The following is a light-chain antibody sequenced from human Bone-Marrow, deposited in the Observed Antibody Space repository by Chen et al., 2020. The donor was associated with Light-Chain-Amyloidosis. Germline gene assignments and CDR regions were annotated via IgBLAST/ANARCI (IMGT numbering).Light chain of an antibody. J-gene: IGLJ2*01. CDR3: QSADSSGTYEVI. CDR2: IDT. Sequence: SYELTQPPSVSVSSGPTARITCSGDDLPTKYAYWYQQKPGQAPVLVIHIDTERPSGISERFSGSSSGTTATLTISGVQAEDEADYHCQSADSSGTYEVIFGGGTKLTVL. V-gene: IGLV3-25*03. CDR1: DLPTKY.